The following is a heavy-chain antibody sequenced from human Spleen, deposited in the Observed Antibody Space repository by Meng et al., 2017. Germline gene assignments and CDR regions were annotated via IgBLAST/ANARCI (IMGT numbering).Heavy chain of an antibody. CDR1: GGTFSNYA. CDR3: ARDEDISAAGKLFGDY. V-gene: IGHV1-2*02. D-gene: IGHD6-25*01. Sequence: GQLVQSGAEGKKPGSSVKVSCKASGGTFSNYALSWVRQAPGQGLEWMGGINPKSGDTHYAQKFQARVTMTGDTSISTAYMELSGLRSDDTAMYYCARDEDISAAGKLFGDYWGQGTLVTVSS. CDR2: INPKSGDT. J-gene: IGHJ4*02.